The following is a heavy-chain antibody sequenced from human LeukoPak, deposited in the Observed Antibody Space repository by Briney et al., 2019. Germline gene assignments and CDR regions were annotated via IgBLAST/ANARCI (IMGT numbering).Heavy chain of an antibody. CDR1: GFTFSSYA. CDR3: AKSYCSSGTCHSYFPYYFDY. CDR2: ISYGGHST. D-gene: IGHD2-15*01. J-gene: IGHJ4*02. V-gene: IGHV3-23*01. Sequence: GGSLRLSCAASGFTFSSYAMSWVRQAPGKGLQWVSSISYGGHSTYYADSVRGRFTLSRDNSKNTLYLQMNSLTDEDTAIYYCAKSYCSSGTCHSYFPYYFDYWGQGTLVTVSS.